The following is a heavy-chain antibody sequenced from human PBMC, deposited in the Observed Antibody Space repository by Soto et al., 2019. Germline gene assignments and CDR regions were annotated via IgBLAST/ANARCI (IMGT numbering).Heavy chain of an antibody. D-gene: IGHD3-16*02. V-gene: IGHV3-23*01. CDR3: AKDLPHDYVWGSYRYPPSDDY. J-gene: IGHJ4*02. CDR2: ISGSGGST. CDR1: GFTFSSYA. Sequence: EVQLLESGGGLVQPGGSLRLSCAASGFTFSSYAMSWVRQAPGKGLEWVSAISGSGGSTYYADSVKGRFTISRDNSKNTLYLQMNSLRAEDTAVYYCAKDLPHDYVWGSYRYPPSDDYWGQGTLVTVSS.